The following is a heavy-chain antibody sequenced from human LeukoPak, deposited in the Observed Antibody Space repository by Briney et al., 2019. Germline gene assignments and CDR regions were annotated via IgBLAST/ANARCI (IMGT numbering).Heavy chain of an antibody. CDR3: TSLYSSSPPNGGY. CDR2: IRSKANSYAT. Sequence: GGSLRLSCAASGFTFSGSAMHWVRQASGKGLEWVGRIRSKANSYATAYAASVKGRFTISRDDSKNTAYLQMNSLKTEDTAVYYCTSLYSSSPPNGGYWGQGTLVTVSS. J-gene: IGHJ4*02. V-gene: IGHV3-73*01. D-gene: IGHD6-13*01. CDR1: GFTFSGSA.